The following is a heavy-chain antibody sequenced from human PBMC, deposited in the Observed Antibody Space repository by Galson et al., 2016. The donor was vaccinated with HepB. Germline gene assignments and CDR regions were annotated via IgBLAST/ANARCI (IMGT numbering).Heavy chain of an antibody. CDR3: ATDSYCSGTYCPAEALNYYYGLDV. J-gene: IGHJ6*02. CDR1: GFTFNNAW. Sequence: SLRLSCAASGFTFNNAWMTWVRQAPGKGLEWVGRIKREADGGTTDYAEPVNCSFTIPRHEEETTLSLQMNSLKTEDTAVYYGATDSYCSGTYCPAEALNYYYGLDVWGQGTTVTVSS. V-gene: IGHV3-15*01. CDR2: IKREADGGTT. D-gene: IGHD2-15*01.